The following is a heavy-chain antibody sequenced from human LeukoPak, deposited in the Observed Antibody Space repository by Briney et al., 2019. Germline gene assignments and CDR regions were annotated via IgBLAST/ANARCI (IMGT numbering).Heavy chain of an antibody. Sequence: GESLKISCKGSGYSFTSHWIGWVLQMPGKGLEGMGIIYPGDSATRYSPSFQGQVTISPYKSISTAYLQWSSLKASDTAMYYCARRWSIAAALYYFDYWGQATLVTVSS. CDR2: IYPGDSAT. CDR1: GYSFTSHW. D-gene: IGHD6-13*01. CDR3: ARRWSIAAALYYFDY. V-gene: IGHV5-51*01. J-gene: IGHJ4*02.